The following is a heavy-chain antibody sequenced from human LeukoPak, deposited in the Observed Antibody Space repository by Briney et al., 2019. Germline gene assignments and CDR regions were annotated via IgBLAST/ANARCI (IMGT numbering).Heavy chain of an antibody. CDR3: ARSLSAAGPTHNWFDP. V-gene: IGHV4-39*01. CDR1: GVSISSDNNY. CDR2: IYYSGTT. Sequence: PSETLSLTCTVSGVSISSDNNYWGWIRQPPGKGLEWIRTIYYSGTTYYNPSLMSRVTVSVDTSKTQFSLKLTSVTAADTAVYYCARSLSAAGPTHNWFDPWGQGTLVTVSS. J-gene: IGHJ5*02. D-gene: IGHD6-13*01.